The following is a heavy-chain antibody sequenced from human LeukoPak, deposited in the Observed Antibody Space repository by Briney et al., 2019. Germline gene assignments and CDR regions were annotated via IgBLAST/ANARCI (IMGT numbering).Heavy chain of an antibody. CDR2: ISWNSGSI. D-gene: IGHD3-3*01. Sequence: GGSLRLSCAASGFTFDDYAMHWVRQAPGKGLEWVSGISWNSGSIGYADSVKGRFTISRDNAKNSLYLQMNSLRAEDTALYYCAKDIGISAWYVAFDIWGQGTMVTVSS. CDR1: GFTFDDYA. J-gene: IGHJ3*02. CDR3: AKDIGISAWYVAFDI. V-gene: IGHV3-9*01.